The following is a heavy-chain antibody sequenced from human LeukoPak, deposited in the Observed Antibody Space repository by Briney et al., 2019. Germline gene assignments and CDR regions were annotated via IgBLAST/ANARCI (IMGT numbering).Heavy chain of an antibody. Sequence: SVKVSCKASGGTFSSYAISWVRQAPGQGLEWMGRIIPIFGTANYAQEFQGRVTITTDESTSTAYMELSSLRSEDTAVYYCAREVILWSTGWFDPWGQGTLVTVSS. D-gene: IGHD3-10*01. V-gene: IGHV1-69*05. CDR3: AREVILWSTGWFDP. J-gene: IGHJ5*02. CDR2: IIPIFGTA. CDR1: GGTFSSYA.